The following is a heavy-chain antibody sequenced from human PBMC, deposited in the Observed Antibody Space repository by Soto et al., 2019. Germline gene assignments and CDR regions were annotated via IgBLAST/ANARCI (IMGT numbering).Heavy chain of an antibody. CDR1: GFTFDDDA. CDR2: ISWNSGSI. CDR3: ARGSWNDKYYFDY. D-gene: IGHD1-1*01. J-gene: IGHJ4*02. V-gene: IGHV3-9*01. Sequence: EVQLVESGGGLVQPGRSLRLSCAASGFTFDDDAMHWVRQAPGKGLEWVSGISWNSGSIGYADSVKGRFTISRDNAKNSLYLQMNSLRAEDTALYYCARGSWNDKYYFDYWGQGTLVTVSS.